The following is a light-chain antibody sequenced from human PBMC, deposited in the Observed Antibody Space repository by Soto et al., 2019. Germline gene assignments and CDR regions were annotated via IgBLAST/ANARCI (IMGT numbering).Light chain of an antibody. CDR2: DVT. Sequence: QSALTQPASVSGSPGQSITISCIGTSNDVGRYNYVYRYQHHPGKAPKLMIYDVTYRPSGVSDRFSGSKSGNTASLTISGLQAEDEADYYCNSYTSSSTYVFGTGTKLTVL. CDR1: SNDVGRYNY. CDR3: NSYTSSSTYV. V-gene: IGLV2-14*03. J-gene: IGLJ1*01.